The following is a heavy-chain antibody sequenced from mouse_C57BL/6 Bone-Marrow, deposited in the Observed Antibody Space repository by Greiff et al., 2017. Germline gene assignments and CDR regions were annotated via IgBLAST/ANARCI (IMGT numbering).Heavy chain of an antibody. CDR3: TTRITTVVAPFDY. CDR1: GFNIKDDY. V-gene: IGHV14-4*01. Sequence: EVQLQQSGAELVRPGASVKLSCTASGFNIKDDYMHWVKQRPEQGLEWIGWIDPGNGDTEYASKFQGKATITADTSSNTAYLQLSSLTSEDTAVYYCTTRITTVVAPFDYWGQGTTLTVAS. J-gene: IGHJ2*01. CDR2: IDPGNGDT. D-gene: IGHD1-1*01.